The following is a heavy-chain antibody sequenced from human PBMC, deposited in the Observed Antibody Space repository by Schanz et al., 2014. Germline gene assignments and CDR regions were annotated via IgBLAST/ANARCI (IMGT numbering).Heavy chain of an antibody. CDR3: ARSGVDV. CDR1: GFIFNDYY. V-gene: IGHV3-7*01. J-gene: IGHJ6*02. CDR2: INQAASVQ. Sequence: VQLVESGGGLVKPGGSLRLSCAASGFIFNDYYMNWIRQAPGKGLEWVAAINQAASVQYYVDSVKGRFTISRDDAKNSHYLQMNSLRVEDTAVFYCARSGVDVWGQGTTVTVSS. D-gene: IGHD3-10*01.